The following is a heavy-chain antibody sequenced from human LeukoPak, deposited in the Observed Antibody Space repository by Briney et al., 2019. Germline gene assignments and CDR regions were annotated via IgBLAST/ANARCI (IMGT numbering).Heavy chain of an antibody. J-gene: IGHJ4*02. Sequence: PGGSLRLSCAASGFTFSSYTMTWVRQAPGQGLEWISSISGSRGYTYYADSLKGRFTISRDNVKNSLSLQMNSLRVEDTAIYFCAKDVLTVARRGFDSWGPGTLVTVSS. V-gene: IGHV3-21*01. CDR2: ISGSRGYT. CDR1: GFTFSSYT. CDR3: AKDVLTVARRGFDS. D-gene: IGHD6-6*01.